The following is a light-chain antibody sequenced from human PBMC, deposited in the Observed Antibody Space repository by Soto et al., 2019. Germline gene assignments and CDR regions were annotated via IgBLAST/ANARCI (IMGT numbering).Light chain of an antibody. V-gene: IGLV2-8*01. Sequence: QSVLSQPPSAAGSPGQSVTISCTGTSIDVGGYKYVSWYQQHPGKAPKIIIYEINIRSSGVPDRFWGSKSGNTASLTISGLQAEDEAEYYCCSYAGTYYGFGTGTKVTVL. J-gene: IGLJ1*01. CDR1: SIDVGGYKY. CDR2: EIN. CDR3: CSYAGTYYG.